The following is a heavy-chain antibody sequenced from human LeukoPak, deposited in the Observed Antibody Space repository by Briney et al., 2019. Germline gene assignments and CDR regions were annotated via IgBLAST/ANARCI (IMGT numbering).Heavy chain of an antibody. D-gene: IGHD2-2*01. Sequence: AGGSLRLSCAASGFTFSSYAMSWVRQAPGKGLEWVSSISSSSSYIYYADSVKGRFTISRDNAKNSLYLQMNSLRAEDTAVYYCAREVTYCSSTSCSYFDYWGQGTLVTVSS. J-gene: IGHJ4*02. CDR2: ISSSSSYI. V-gene: IGHV3-21*01. CDR1: GFTFSSYA. CDR3: AREVTYCSSTSCSYFDY.